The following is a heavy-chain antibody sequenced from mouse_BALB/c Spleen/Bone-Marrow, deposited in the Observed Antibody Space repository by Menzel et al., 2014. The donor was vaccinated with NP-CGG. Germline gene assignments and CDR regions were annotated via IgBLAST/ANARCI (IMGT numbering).Heavy chain of an antibody. CDR2: ISSGGGST. CDR1: GFAFSSYD. J-gene: IGHJ4*01. V-gene: IGHV5-12-1*01. D-gene: IGHD2-10*02. CDR3: ARLLARDAMDY. Sequence: EVQRVESGGGLVKPGGSLKLSCAASGFAFSSYDMSWVRQTPEKRLEWVAYISSGGGSTYYPDTVKGRFTISRDNAKNTLYLQMSSLKSEDTAMYYCARLLARDAMDYWGQGTSVTVSS.